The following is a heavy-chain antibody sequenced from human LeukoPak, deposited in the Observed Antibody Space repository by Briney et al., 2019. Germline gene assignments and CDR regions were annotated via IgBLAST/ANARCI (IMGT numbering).Heavy chain of an antibody. CDR2: IKQDGSDK. CDR3: ATYKHQLRTVYFDY. V-gene: IGHV3-7*02. CDR1: GFTFSSYW. Sequence: GSLRLSCAASGFTFSSYWMSWVRQAPGKGLEWAANIKQDGSDKNYVDSVKGRFTISKDNAKNLLSLEMNGLRAEDTAVYYCATYKHQLRTVYFDYWGQGTLVTVSS. D-gene: IGHD1-1*01. J-gene: IGHJ4*02.